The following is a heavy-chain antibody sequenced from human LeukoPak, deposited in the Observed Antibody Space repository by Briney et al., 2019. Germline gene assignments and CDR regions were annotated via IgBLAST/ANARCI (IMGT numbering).Heavy chain of an antibody. D-gene: IGHD2-15*01. J-gene: IGHJ5*02. CDR1: GYSISSGYY. V-gene: IGHV4-38-2*01. CDR3: AAAVGWFDP. Sequence: SETLSLTCAVSGYSISSGYYWGWIRQPPGKGLEWIGSFYHSGNSYYNPSLKSRVSISVDTSKNQFSLNLSSVTAADTAVYYCAAAVGWFDPWGQGTLVTVSS. CDR2: FYHSGNS.